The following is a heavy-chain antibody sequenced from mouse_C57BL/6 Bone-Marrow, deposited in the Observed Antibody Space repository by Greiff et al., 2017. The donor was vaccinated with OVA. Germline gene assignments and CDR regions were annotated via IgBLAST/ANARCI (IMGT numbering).Heavy chain of an antibody. CDR3: ARARILYYDYDGGMYYFDD. V-gene: IGHV1-9*01. D-gene: IGHD2-4*01. J-gene: IGHJ2*01. CDR2: ILPGSGST. CDR1: GYTFTGYW. Sequence: QVQLQQSGAELMKPGASVKLSCKATGYTFTGYWIEWVKQRPGHGLEWIGEILPGSGSTNYNEKFKGKATFTADTSSNTAYMQLSSLTTEDSAIYYCARARILYYDYDGGMYYFDDWGKGTTLTVSS.